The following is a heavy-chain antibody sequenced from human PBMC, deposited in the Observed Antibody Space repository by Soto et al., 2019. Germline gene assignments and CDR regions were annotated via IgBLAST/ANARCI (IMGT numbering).Heavy chain of an antibody. J-gene: IGHJ6*02. CDR3: ARDTANNYDILTGYYYYGMDV. CDR1: GGTFSSYA. CDR2: IIPIFGTA. V-gene: IGHV1-69*01. D-gene: IGHD3-9*01. Sequence: QVQLVQSGAEVKKPGSSVKVSCKASGGTFSSYAISWVRQAPGQGLEWMGGIIPIFGTANYAQKFQGRVTMTADESTSTAYMELSSLRSEDTAVYYCARDTANNYDILTGYYYYGMDVWGQGTTVTVSS.